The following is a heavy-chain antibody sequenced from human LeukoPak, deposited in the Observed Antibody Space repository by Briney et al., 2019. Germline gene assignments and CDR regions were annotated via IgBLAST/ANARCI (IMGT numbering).Heavy chain of an antibody. J-gene: IGHJ4*02. CDR3: AKGSPLGYCAGAVCYTKIIYFDC. D-gene: IGHD2-8*02. Sequence: GGSLRLSCAASGFTFSSYDMIWVRQAPGKGLEWVSSISGSGGYTYYAASVKGRFTISRDNSKNTLYLQMNSLRADDTAEYYRAKGSPLGYCAGAVCYTKIIYFDCWGQGTLVTVSS. CDR2: ISGSGGYT. CDR1: GFTFSSYD. V-gene: IGHV3-23*01.